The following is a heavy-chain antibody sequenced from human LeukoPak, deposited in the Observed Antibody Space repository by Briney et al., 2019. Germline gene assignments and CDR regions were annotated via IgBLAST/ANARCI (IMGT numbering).Heavy chain of an antibody. CDR1: GGFFSGYY. J-gene: IGHJ4*02. CDR2: SKHSGGT. D-gene: IGHD3-10*01. V-gene: IGHV4-34*01. CDR3: ARGQWEVRGIIITHFDY. Sequence: SETLSLTCAVYGGFFSGYYWSWIRQPPGKGLEWIGESKHSGGTNYNPSLKSRVTISVDTSKNQFSLKLSSVTAADTAVYYCARGQWEVRGIIITHFDYWGQGTLVTVSS.